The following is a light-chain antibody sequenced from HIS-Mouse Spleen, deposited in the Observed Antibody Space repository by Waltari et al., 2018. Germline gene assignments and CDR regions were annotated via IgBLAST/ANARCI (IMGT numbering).Light chain of an antibody. CDR1: SSDVGCYNS. CDR3: CSYAGSYTYV. V-gene: IGLV2-11*01. CDR2: DVS. J-gene: IGLJ1*01. Sequence: QSALTQPRSVSGSPGQSVTISCTGTSSDVGCYNSVPWYQQPPGKAPKLMIYDVSKRPSGVPDRFSGSKSGNTASLTISGLQAEDEADYYCCSYAGSYTYVFGTGTKVTVL.